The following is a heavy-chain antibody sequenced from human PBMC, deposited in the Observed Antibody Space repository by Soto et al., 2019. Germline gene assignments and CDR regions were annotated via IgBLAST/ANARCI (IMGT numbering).Heavy chain of an antibody. CDR3: ARDTGYSSLNYYYGMDV. Sequence: ASVKVSCKASGYTFTSYAMHWVRQAPGQRLEWMGWINAGNGNTKYSRKFQGRVTITRDTSASTAYMELSSLRSEDTAVYYCARDTGYSSLNYYYGMDVWGQGTTVTVSS. CDR1: GYTFTSYA. D-gene: IGHD6-6*01. V-gene: IGHV1-3*01. CDR2: INAGNGNT. J-gene: IGHJ6*02.